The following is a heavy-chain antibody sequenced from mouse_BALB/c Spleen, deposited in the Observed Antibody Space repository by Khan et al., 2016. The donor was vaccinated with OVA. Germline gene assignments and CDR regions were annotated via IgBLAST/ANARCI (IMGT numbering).Heavy chain of an antibody. CDR2: VSTGGGYT. J-gene: IGHJ3*01. D-gene: IGHD1-1*01. Sequence: EVQLMESGGDLVKPGGSLKLSCAASGFTFSTYGMSWVRRTPDKRLEWVATVSTGGGYTYYPDSVKGRFTISRDNAKNTLYLQLSGLTSEDTAMFYCTRLAYYYDSEGFAYWGQGTLVTVSA. V-gene: IGHV5-6*01. CDR1: GFTFSTYG. CDR3: TRLAYYYDSEGFAY.